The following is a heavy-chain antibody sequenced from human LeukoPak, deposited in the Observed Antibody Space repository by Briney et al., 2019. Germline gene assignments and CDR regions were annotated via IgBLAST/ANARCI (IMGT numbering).Heavy chain of an antibody. CDR3: AKGHRGWGYSGYETFDY. Sequence: GWSLRLSCAASGFIFSTYGMHWVRQAPGKGLEWVTVISYDGSNKYYADSVKGRFTISRDNSKNTLYLQMNSLRAEDTAVYYCAKGHRGWGYSGYETFDYWGQGTLVTVSS. V-gene: IGHV3-30*18. CDR1: GFIFSTYG. D-gene: IGHD5-12*01. J-gene: IGHJ4*02. CDR2: ISYDGSNK.